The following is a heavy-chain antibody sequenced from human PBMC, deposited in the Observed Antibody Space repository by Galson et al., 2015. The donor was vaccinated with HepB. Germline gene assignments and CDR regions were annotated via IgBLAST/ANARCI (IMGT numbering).Heavy chain of an antibody. J-gene: IGHJ4*02. CDR3: ARDGSHWDLDY. Sequence: SVKVSCKASGNSFTSDFMHWVRQAPGQGLEWIGIIKPRGDTTTYAQNFRGRVTMTRDTSTTTVHMELNSLRSDDTAVYYCARDGSHWDLDYWGQGTLVTVSS. CDR1: GNSFTSDF. D-gene: IGHD1-26*01. V-gene: IGHV1-46*01. CDR2: IKPRGDTT.